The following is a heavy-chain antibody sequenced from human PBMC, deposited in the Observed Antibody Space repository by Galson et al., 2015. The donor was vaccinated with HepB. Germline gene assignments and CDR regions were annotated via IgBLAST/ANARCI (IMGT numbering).Heavy chain of an antibody. V-gene: IGHV3-30*04. CDR2: ISYDGSNK. CDR3: ARPDAYDFWSGYYSS. D-gene: IGHD3-3*01. J-gene: IGHJ4*02. Sequence: SLRLSCAASGFTFSSYAMHWVRQAPGKGLEWVAVISYDGSNKYYADSVKGRFTISRDNSKNTLYLQMNSLRAEDTAVYYCARPDAYDFWSGYYSSWGQGTLVTVSS. CDR1: GFTFSSYA.